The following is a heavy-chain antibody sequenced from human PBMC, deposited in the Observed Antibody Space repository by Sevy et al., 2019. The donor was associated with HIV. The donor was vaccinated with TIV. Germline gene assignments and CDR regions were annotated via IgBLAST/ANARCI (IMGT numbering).Heavy chain of an antibody. D-gene: IGHD1-26*01. CDR1: GFTFDDYT. CDR2: IRSKAYGGTT. Sequence: GGSLRLSCRASGFTFDDYTMSWVRQAPGKGLEWVAFIRSKAYGGTTEYAASEKGRFTISRDESKSIAYLQMNSLKTEDTAVYYCTRVEGAADWGMDVWGQWTTVTVSS. V-gene: IGHV3-49*04. J-gene: IGHJ6*02. CDR3: TRVEGAADWGMDV.